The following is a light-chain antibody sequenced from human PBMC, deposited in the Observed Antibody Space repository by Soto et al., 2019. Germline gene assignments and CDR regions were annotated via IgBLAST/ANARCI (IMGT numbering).Light chain of an antibody. CDR1: SGHSSYA. V-gene: IGLV4-69*01. CDR2: LDSDGSH. J-gene: IGLJ2*01. CDR3: QTWGTGIHVV. Sequence: QLVLSQSPSASASLGASVKLTCTLSSGHSSYASAWHQQQPEKGPRYLVKLDSDGSHTKGDAIPDRFSGSSSGAERYLTISSLQSEDEADYYCQTWGTGIHVVFGGGTKLTVL.